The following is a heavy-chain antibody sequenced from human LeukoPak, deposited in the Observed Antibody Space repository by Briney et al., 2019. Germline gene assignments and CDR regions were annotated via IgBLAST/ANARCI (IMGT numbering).Heavy chain of an antibody. D-gene: IGHD1-1*01. CDR2: IKHDGSGK. V-gene: IGHV3-7*03. CDR1: RFTFSNFW. CDR3: AKDLGGTTWFRDY. J-gene: IGHJ4*02. Sequence: GGSLRLSCTSSRFTFSNFWMSWVRQAPGKGLEWVASIKHDGSGKYYVDSVKGRFTISRDNAENSVSLQMSSLGAEDTALYYCAKDLGGTTWFRDYWGQGTLVTVSS.